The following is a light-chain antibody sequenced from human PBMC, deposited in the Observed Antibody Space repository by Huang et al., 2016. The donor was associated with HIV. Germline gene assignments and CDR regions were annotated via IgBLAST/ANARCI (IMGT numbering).Light chain of an antibody. V-gene: IGKV3-11*01. CDR1: QSVRSD. CDR3: QQRSAWPLT. CDR2: AAS. J-gene: IGKJ4*01. Sequence: EIVLTQSPATRSLSPGERATLSCRASQSVRSDLAWYQQKPGQAPRLLIYAASNRATGIPARFSGSGSGTDFTLTISNLQSEDFAVYYCQQRSAWPLTFGGGTKVEI.